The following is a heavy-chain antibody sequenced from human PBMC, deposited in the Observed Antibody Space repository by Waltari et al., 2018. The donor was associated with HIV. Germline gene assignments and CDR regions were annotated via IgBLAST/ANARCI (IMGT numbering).Heavy chain of an antibody. CDR1: GTSITSYTW. D-gene: IGHD6-19*01. CDR2: IYHAGST. V-gene: IGHV4-4*02. J-gene: IGHJ5*02. CDR3: VRIQSGGSGSSWIDP. Sequence: QVQLQASGPGLVKPSETLSLTCAVSGTSITSYTWWTWVRQPPGKGRGWIGEIYHAGSTNYNQSLKSRVTISVDKSENQFSLDLRSVTAADTAIYYCVRIQSGGSGSSWIDPWGQGTLVTVSS.